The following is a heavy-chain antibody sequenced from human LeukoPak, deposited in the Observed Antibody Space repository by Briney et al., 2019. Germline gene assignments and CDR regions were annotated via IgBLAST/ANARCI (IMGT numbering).Heavy chain of an antibody. CDR3: AKDLRSEDYDFWSGNWFDP. CDR2: ISGSGGST. Sequence: GGSLRLSCAASGFTFSSYAMSWVRQAPGKGLEWVSAISGSGGSTYYADSVKGRFTISRDNSKNTLYLQMHSLRAEDTAVYYCAKDLRSEDYDFWSGNWFDPWGQGTLVTVSS. D-gene: IGHD3-3*01. V-gene: IGHV3-23*01. J-gene: IGHJ5*02. CDR1: GFTFSSYA.